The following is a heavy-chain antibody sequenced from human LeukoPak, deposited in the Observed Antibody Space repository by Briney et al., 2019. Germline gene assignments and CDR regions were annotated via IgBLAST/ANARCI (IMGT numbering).Heavy chain of an antibody. J-gene: IGHJ5*02. CDR1: GGSLNGYY. Sequence: SETLSLTCAVYGGSLNGYYWSWIRHPPGKGLEWVGEGSDRGGTKYNPSLRSRVTISADPSKNQLSLKLGSVTAADTAVYYCAKNGQSGFSFDPWGQGTLVTVSS. V-gene: IGHV4-34*01. CDR2: GSDRGGT. CDR3: AKNGQSGFSFDP. D-gene: IGHD1-26*01.